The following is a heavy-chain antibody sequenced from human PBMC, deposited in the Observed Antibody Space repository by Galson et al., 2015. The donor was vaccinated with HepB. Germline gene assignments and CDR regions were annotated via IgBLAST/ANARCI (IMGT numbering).Heavy chain of an antibody. V-gene: IGHV3-33*01. D-gene: IGHD6-13*01. Sequence: SLRLSCAASGFTFSSYGMHWVRQAPGKGLEWVAVIWYDGSNKYYADSVKGRFTISRDNSKNTLYLQMNSLRAEDTAVYYCARDLGPYSSSWYYYYGMDVWGQGTTVTVSS. J-gene: IGHJ6*02. CDR1: GFTFSSYG. CDR3: ARDLGPYSSSWYYYYGMDV. CDR2: IWYDGSNK.